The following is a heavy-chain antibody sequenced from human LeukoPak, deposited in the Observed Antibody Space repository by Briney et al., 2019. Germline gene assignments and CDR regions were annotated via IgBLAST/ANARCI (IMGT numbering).Heavy chain of an antibody. D-gene: IGHD3-10*01. CDR3: ATLMVRGVTDAFDI. J-gene: IGHJ3*02. Sequence: ASVKVSCKASGYTFTGFYIHWVRQAPGQGLEWMGWINPNSGVTNYAQKFQGRVTLTRDTSISTVYMELSSLRSEDTAVYYCATLMVRGVTDAFDIWGQGTMVTVSS. V-gene: IGHV1-2*02. CDR2: INPNSGVT. CDR1: GYTFTGFY.